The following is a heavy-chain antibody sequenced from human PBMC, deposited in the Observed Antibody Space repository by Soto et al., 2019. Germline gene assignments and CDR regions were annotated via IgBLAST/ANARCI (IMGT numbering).Heavy chain of an antibody. CDR3: ARDALSVAGPFDY. V-gene: IGHV3-33*01. D-gene: IGHD6-19*01. Sequence: GGSLRLSCAASGFTFSSYGMHWVRQAPGKGLEWVAVIWYDGSNKYYADSVKGRFTISRDNSKNTLYLQMNSLRAEDTAVYYCARDALSVAGPFDYCGQATLVTVSS. CDR1: GFTFSSYG. J-gene: IGHJ4*02. CDR2: IWYDGSNK.